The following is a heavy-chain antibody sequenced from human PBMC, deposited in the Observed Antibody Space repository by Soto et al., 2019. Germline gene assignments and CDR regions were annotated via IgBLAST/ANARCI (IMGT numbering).Heavy chain of an antibody. V-gene: IGHV1-69*02. D-gene: IGHD2-2*01. CDR3: ARGPVGPAAMIYYYGGRDV. CDR2: IIPILGIA. CDR1: GGTFSSYT. J-gene: IGHJ6*04. Sequence: QVQLVQSGAEVKKPGSSVKVSCKASGGTFSSYTISWVRQAPGQGLEWMGRIIPILGIANYAQKFQGRVTSTADKSTSTAEMELSSLRSEDTAVYYCARGPVGPAAMIYYYGGRDVWGEGTTVTVSS.